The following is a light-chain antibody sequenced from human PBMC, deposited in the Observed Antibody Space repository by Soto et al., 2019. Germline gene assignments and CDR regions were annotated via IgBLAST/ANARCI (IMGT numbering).Light chain of an antibody. CDR1: QSVGST. V-gene: IGKV3-15*01. J-gene: IGKJ4*01. CDR3: QHYSNWLS. CDR2: GAS. Sequence: EIVLTQSPATLSVSPGDRVTLSCRASQSVGSTLAWYQQKPGQPPRLLIRGASTRATGVPARFGGSGSGTEFTLTIHSRQSEDFAVYFCQHYSNWLSFGGGTKVEI.